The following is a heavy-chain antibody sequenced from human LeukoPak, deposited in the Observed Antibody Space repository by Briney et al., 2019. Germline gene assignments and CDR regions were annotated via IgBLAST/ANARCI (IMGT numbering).Heavy chain of an antibody. CDR2: IYYSGST. J-gene: IGHJ5*02. CDR3: ARNAPSDTAMATGWFDP. CDR1: GGSISSSSYY. D-gene: IGHD5-18*01. Sequence: PSETLSLTCTVSGGSISSSSYYWGWIRQPPGKGLEWIGSIYYSGSTYYNPSLKSRVTISVDTSKNQFSLKLSSVTAADTAVYYCARNAPSDTAMATGWFDPWGQGTLVTVSS. V-gene: IGHV4-39*07.